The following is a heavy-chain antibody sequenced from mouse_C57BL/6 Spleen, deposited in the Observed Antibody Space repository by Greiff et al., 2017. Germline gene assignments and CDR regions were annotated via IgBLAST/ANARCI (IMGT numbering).Heavy chain of an antibody. CDR3: VREWDGYYVGGAMDY. CDR1: GFTFNTYA. V-gene: IGHV10-3*01. Sequence: EVQVVESGGGLVQPKGSLKLSCAAFGFTFNTYAMHWVRQAPGKGLEWVARIRSKSSNYATYYADSVKDRFTISRDYSQSMLYLQMNNLKTEDTAMYYWVREWDGYYVGGAMDYWGQGTSVTVSS. J-gene: IGHJ4*01. CDR2: IRSKSSNYAT. D-gene: IGHD2-3*01.